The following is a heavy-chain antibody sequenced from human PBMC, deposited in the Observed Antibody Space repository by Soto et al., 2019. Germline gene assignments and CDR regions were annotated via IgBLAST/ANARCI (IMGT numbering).Heavy chain of an antibody. CDR3: ARDKITGLFDY. V-gene: IGHV4-34*01. CDR1: GGSFSGHY. Sequence: QVQLQQWGAGLLKPSETLSLTCAVYGGSFSGHYWTWIRQPPGTGLEWIGEINHSGSTNYNPSLKSRVTTSVDTSKNQFSLKLTSVTAADTAVYYCARDKITGLFDYWGQGTLVTVSS. D-gene: IGHD2-8*02. J-gene: IGHJ4*02. CDR2: INHSGST.